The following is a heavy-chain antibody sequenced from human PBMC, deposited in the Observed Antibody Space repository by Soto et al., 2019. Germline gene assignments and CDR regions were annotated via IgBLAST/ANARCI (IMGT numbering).Heavy chain of an antibody. Sequence: QVQLVESGGGVVQPGRSLRLSCAASGFTFSSYGMHWVRQAPGKGLEWVAVISYDGSNKYYADSVKGRFTISRDNSKNTLYLQMNSLRAEDTAVYYCARKKDHLDAFDIWGQGTMVTVSS. J-gene: IGHJ3*02. CDR1: GFTFSSYG. CDR3: ARKKDHLDAFDI. CDR2: ISYDGSNK. V-gene: IGHV3-30*03.